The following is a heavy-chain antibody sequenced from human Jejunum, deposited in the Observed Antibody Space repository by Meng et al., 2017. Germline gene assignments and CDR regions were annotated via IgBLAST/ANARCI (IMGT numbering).Heavy chain of an antibody. CDR2: ISWDNDK. D-gene: IGHD2-15*01. CDR1: GFSLTTPEVG. J-gene: IGHJ5*02. Sequence: SGPTLVKPTQTLTLTCTFSGFSLTTPEVGVGWIRQPPGRALECLGIISWDNDKRYNPSLKNRITITKDTSKSQVGLTMNNMDPGDTATYYCAHRVAYSGYWEVGWFDPWGQGTLVTVSS. V-gene: IGHV2-5*02. CDR3: AHRVAYSGYWEVGWFDP.